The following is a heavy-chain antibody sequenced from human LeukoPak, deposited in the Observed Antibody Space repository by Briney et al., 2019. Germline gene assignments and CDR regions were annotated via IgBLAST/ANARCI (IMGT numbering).Heavy chain of an antibody. CDR3: EKDAIAVAGVDY. CDR2: IAYGGSNE. V-gene: IGHV3-30*18. D-gene: IGHD6-19*01. J-gene: IGHJ4*02. CDR1: GFTFSSYG. Sequence: PGGSLRLSCAASGFTFSSYGMHWVRQAPGKGLEWVAVIAYGGSNEYYADSVKGVITIFRDNSKNTMYLKMNSMRGEDAAVYYCEKDAIAVAGVDYWGEGTLVTVSS.